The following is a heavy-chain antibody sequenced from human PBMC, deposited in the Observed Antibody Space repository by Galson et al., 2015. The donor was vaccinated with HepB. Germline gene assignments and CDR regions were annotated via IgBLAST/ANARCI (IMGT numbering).Heavy chain of an antibody. J-gene: IGHJ5*02. V-gene: IGHV3-53*01. D-gene: IGHD7-27*01. CDR2: IYSGGST. CDR1: GFTVSSNY. CDR3: ARVLGRTPQGPWFDP. Sequence: SLRLSCAASGFTVSSNYMSWVRRAPGKGLEWVSVIYSGGSTYYADSVKGRFTISRDNSKNTLYLQMNSLRAEDTAVYYCARVLGRTPQGPWFDPWGQGTLVTVSS.